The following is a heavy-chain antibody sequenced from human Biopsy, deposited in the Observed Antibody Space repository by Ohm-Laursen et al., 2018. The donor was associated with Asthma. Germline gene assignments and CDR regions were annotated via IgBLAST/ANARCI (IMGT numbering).Heavy chain of an antibody. V-gene: IGHV1-2*06. D-gene: IGHD6-13*01. Sequence: ASVKASCKASGYNFISFAIHWVRQAPGQRLEWMGRINPNSGGTNYAQKFQGRVTMTRDTAISTAYMEVSRLRSDDTAVYYCARGQKSAGDRWFDPWGQGTLVTVSS. CDR3: ARGQKSAGDRWFDP. CDR2: INPNSGGT. J-gene: IGHJ5*02. CDR1: GYNFISFA.